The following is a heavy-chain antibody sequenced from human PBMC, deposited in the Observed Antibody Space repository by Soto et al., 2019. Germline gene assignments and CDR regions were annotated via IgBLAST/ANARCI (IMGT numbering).Heavy chain of an antibody. V-gene: IGHV1-69*13. Sequence: SVKVSCKASGGTFSSYAISWVRQAPGQGLEWMGGIIPIFGTANYAQKFQGRVTITADESTSTAYMELSSLRSEDTAVYYCASHLPQAMVDPCYYYYDMDVWGQGTTVTVSS. CDR3: ASHLPQAMVDPCYYYYDMDV. J-gene: IGHJ6*02. CDR2: IIPIFGTA. CDR1: GGTFSSYA. D-gene: IGHD5-18*01.